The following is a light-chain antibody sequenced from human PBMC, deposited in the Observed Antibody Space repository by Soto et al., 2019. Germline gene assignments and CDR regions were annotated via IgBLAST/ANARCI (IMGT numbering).Light chain of an antibody. Sequence: EIVLTQSPATLSLSPGERATLSCRASQSVSSYLAWYQQKPGQGPRLLIYDASNRATGIPARFSGSGSGIDFTLTISSLEPEDFAVYYCQQRSIWPRTFGQGTKVEIK. V-gene: IGKV3-11*01. CDR2: DAS. J-gene: IGKJ1*01. CDR1: QSVSSY. CDR3: QQRSIWPRT.